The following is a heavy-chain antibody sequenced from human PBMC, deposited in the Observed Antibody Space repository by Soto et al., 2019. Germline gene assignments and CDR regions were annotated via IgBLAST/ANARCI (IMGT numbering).Heavy chain of an antibody. CDR3: ARASSSSSAADY. Sequence: QVQLQESGPGLVKASQTLSLICSVSGESISSGGYYWSWIRHHPGKGLEWIGYLYDSESAYYNPALKSRVTISMATTKNHFAMKLSSVTAADTAVYYCARASSSSSAADYWGQGTIITVSS. CDR2: LYDSESA. J-gene: IGHJ4*02. D-gene: IGHD6-6*01. V-gene: IGHV4-31*03. CDR1: GESISSGGYY.